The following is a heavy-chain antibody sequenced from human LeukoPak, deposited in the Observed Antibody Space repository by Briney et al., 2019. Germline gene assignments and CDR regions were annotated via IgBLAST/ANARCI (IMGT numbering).Heavy chain of an antibody. CDR3: AKGNWRYFDY. Sequence: GGSLRLSCAASGFTFSTYAMSWVRQAPGKGLEWVSAISGSGGSTYYADSVKGRFTISRDNSKNTLYLQMNSLGADDTAVYYCAKGNWRYFDYWGQGTLVTVSS. D-gene: IGHD1-1*01. V-gene: IGHV3-23*01. CDR2: ISGSGGST. J-gene: IGHJ4*02. CDR1: GFTFSTYA.